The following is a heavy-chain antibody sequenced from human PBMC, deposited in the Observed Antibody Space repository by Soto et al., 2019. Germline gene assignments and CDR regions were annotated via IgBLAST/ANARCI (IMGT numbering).Heavy chain of an antibody. J-gene: IGHJ4*02. Sequence: GASVKVSCKVSGYTLTELSMHWVRQAPGKGLEWMGGFDPEDGETIYAQKFQGRVTMTGDTSTDTAYMELSSLRSEDTAVYYCATGVAAGTFSRDYFDYWGQGTLVTVSS. CDR2: FDPEDGET. CDR3: ATGVAAGTFSRDYFDY. V-gene: IGHV1-24*01. CDR1: GYTLTELS. D-gene: IGHD6-13*01.